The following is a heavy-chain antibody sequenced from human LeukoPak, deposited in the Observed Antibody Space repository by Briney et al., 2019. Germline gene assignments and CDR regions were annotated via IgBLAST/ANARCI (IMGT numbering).Heavy chain of an antibody. CDR2: ISSTSSGI. CDR3: ARKRGYSGYDFDY. J-gene: IGHJ4*02. CDR1: GFTFSSYS. D-gene: IGHD5-12*01. Sequence: GGSLRLSCAASGFTFSSYSMNWVRQAPGKGLEWFSYISSTSSGIYYADSVKGRFSISRDNAKNSLYLQMNSLRAEDTAVYYCARKRGYSGYDFDYWGQGTLVTVSS. V-gene: IGHV3-48*01.